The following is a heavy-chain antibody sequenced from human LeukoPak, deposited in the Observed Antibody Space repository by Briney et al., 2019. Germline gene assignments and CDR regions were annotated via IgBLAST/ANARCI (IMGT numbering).Heavy chain of an antibody. CDR2: IYYSGST. J-gene: IGHJ5*02. CDR1: GGSISSSSYY. Sequence: PSETLSLTCTVSGGSISSSSYYWGWIRQPPGKGLEWIGSIYYSGSTYYNPSLKSRVTISVDTSKNQFSLKLSSVTAADTAVYYCARDRHHTIFGVVTPYNWFDPWGQGTLVTVSS. V-gene: IGHV4-39*07. CDR3: ARDRHHTIFGVVTPYNWFDP. D-gene: IGHD3-3*01.